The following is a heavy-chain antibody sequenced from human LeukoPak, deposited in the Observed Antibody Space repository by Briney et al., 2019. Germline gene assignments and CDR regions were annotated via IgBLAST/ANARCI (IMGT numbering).Heavy chain of an antibody. D-gene: IGHD1-26*01. CDR2: IYYSGST. J-gene: IGHJ4*02. Sequence: SETLSLTCTVSGGSISSSSYYWGWIRQPPGKGLEWIGSIYYSGSTHYNPSLKSRVTISVDTSKNQFSLKLSSVTAADTAVYYCARLGSIVRATYFDYWGQGTLVTVSS. CDR3: ARLGSIVRATYFDY. CDR1: GGSISSSSYY. V-gene: IGHV4-39*01.